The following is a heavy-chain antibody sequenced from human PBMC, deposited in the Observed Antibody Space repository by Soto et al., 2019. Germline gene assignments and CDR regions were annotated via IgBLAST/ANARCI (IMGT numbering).Heavy chain of an antibody. CDR2: FIPIFVSA. CDR1: GGTVSSYA. V-gene: IGHV1-69*01. Sequence: QLHLVQSGAEVKKAGSSVKVSCKASGGTVSSYAITWVRQAPGKGLEWMGGFIPIFVSAHYAPKFQGRINITADESTSTAYMELSGLTSEDTAIYYCARDVSSDTTGFRGYDLWGQGTQVTVSS. CDR3: ARDVSSDTTGFRGYDL. J-gene: IGHJ4*02. D-gene: IGHD3-10*01.